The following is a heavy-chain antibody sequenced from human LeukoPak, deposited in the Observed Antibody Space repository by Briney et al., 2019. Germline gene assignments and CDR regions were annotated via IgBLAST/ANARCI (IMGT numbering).Heavy chain of an antibody. D-gene: IGHD3-16*01. CDR2: INPNSGGT. V-gene: IGHV1-2*02. CDR3: AREDAPKRMWKAWGKGGIDY. CDR1: GYTFTGYY. Sequence: ASVKVSCKASGYTFTGYYMHWVRQAPGQGLEWMGWINPNSGGTNYAQKFQGRVTMTRDTSISTAYMELSRLRSDDTAVYYCAREDAPKRMWKAWGKGGIDYWGQGTLVTVSS. J-gene: IGHJ4*02.